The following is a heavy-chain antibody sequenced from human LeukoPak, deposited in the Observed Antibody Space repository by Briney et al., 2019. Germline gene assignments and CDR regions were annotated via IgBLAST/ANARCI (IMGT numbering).Heavy chain of an antibody. CDR3: AKGVYKWELRRFDY. CDR1: GFTFSSYS. D-gene: IGHD1-26*01. CDR2: ISWNSGSI. V-gene: IGHV3-9*01. Sequence: GGSLRLSCAASGFTFSSYSMNWVRQAPGKGLEWVSGISWNSGSIGYADSVKGRFTISRDNAKNSLYLQMNSLRAEDTALYYCAKGVYKWELRRFDYWGQGTLVTVSS. J-gene: IGHJ4*02.